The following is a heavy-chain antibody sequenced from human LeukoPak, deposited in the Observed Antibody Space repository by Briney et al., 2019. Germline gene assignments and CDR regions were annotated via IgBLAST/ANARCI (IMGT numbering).Heavy chain of an antibody. V-gene: IGHV4-4*07. J-gene: IGHJ5*02. CDR3: TRDTGTTGEVRFDP. CDR1: GNSFGDYY. D-gene: IGHD4-17*01. CDR2: IYTSGST. Sequence: PSETLSLTCTVSGNSFGDYYWSWIRQPAGKGLEWIGRIYTSGSTTYNPSLKSRVTMSVDTSKSQFSLNLMSVTAADTAVYYCTRDTGTTGEVRFDPWGQGTLVTVSS.